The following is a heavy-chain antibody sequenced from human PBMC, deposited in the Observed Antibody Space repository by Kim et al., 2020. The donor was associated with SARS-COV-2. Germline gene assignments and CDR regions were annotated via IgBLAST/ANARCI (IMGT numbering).Heavy chain of an antibody. CDR2: IIPIFDTA. CDR3: ARDGTAFVPAALDY. D-gene: IGHD2-2*01. Sequence: SVKVSCKASGGTFSSYAISWVRQAPGQGLEWMGGIIPIFDTANYAQKFQGRVTITADESTSTAYMELSSLRSEDTAVYYCARDGTAFVPAALDYWGQGTLVTVSS. CDR1: GGTFSSYA. V-gene: IGHV1-69*13. J-gene: IGHJ4*02.